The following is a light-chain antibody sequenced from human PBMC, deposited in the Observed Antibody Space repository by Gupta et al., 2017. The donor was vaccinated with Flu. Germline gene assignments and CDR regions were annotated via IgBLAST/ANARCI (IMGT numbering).Light chain of an antibody. CDR3: QVWDSSSAHTVV. CDR1: TIGGNS. Sequence: KTASITCGANTIGGNSVDCYQPRPAHAPGVLVYDDNDRHSGIPARCSGSNSGTTATLTIVSVAAGEEADYYYQVWDSSSAHTVVFGGGTKLAVL. CDR2: DDN. J-gene: IGLJ2*01. V-gene: IGLV3-21*03.